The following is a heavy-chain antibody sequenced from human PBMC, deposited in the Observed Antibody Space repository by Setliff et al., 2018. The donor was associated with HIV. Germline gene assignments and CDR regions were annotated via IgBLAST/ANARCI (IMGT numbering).Heavy chain of an antibody. CDR2: IYYSGST. CDR3: ARACRSGYDYFHYFDY. Sequence: PSETLSLTCTVSGGSISTYYWSWIRQAPGRGLEWIGYIYYSGSTKYNPSLKSRVTISVDTSKNQFSLKLSSVTAADTAVYYCARACRSGYDYFHYFDYWGQGTLVTVSS. CDR1: GGSISTYY. J-gene: IGHJ4*02. D-gene: IGHD5-12*01. V-gene: IGHV4-59*01.